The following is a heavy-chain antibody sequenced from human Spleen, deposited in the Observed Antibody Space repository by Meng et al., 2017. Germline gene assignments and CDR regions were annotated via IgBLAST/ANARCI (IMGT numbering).Heavy chain of an antibody. D-gene: IGHD6-13*01. CDR2: IYYSGST. J-gene: IGHJ6*02. CDR3: ARDHDGYSSSWYYYYGMDV. V-gene: IGHV4-39*07. Sequence: GSLRLSCTVSGGSISSSSYYWGWIRQPPGKGLEWIGSIYYSGSTYYNPSLKSRVTISVDTSKNQFSLKLSSVTAADTAVYYCARDHDGYSSSWYYYYGMDVWGQGTTVTVSS. CDR1: GGSISSSSYY.